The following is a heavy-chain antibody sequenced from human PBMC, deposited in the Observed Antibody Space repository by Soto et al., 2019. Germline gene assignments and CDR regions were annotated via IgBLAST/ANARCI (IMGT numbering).Heavy chain of an antibody. CDR3: ARQGFGALQDLVDV. J-gene: IGHJ6*02. CDR2: DHGSWCS. CDR1: GGSISNYY. Sequence: NPSETLSLTCTVSGGSISNYYCSWFRQISRMDLEWNGNDHGSWCSNYKPSVKSRVAITLDTSKSQFSRTLASVTATHTFVYSCARQGFGALQDLVDVWGQGTTVTAP. D-gene: IGHD3-10*01. V-gene: IGHV4-59*08.